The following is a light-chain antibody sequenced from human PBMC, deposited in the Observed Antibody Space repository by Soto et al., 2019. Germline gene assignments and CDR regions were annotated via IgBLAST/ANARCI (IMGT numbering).Light chain of an antibody. CDR1: SSNIGAGYD. CDR3: QSYDSSLSVSGV. CDR2: GNS. V-gene: IGLV1-40*01. Sequence: QSVLTQPPSVSGAPGQRVTISCTGSSSNIGAGYDVHWYQQLPGTAPKLLIYGNSNRPSGVPDRFSGSKSGTSASLAITGLQSEDEAGYSSQSYDSSLSVSGVFGGGTKVTVL. J-gene: IGLJ3*02.